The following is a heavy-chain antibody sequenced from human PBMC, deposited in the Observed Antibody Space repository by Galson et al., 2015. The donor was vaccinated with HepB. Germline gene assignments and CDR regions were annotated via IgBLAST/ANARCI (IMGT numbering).Heavy chain of an antibody. V-gene: IGHV1-18*01. CDR3: ARDSPIELAPGWLYP. Sequence: SVKVSCKASGYSFTSYAFSWVRQAPGQGPEWVGWISAHNGNTKSEQKLQDRVTMTIDTSTSTAYMELRSLRSDDTAVYYCARDSPIELAPGWLYPWSQGTLVTVSS. CDR1: GYSFTSYA. CDR2: ISAHNGNT. J-gene: IGHJ5*02. D-gene: IGHD1-1*01.